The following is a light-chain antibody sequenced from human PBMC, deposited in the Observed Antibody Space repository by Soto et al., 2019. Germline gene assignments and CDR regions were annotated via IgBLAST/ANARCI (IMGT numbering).Light chain of an antibody. CDR3: SSYSSSSTLEV. Sequence: QSALTQPASVSGSPGQSITISCTGSSSDVGRYNYVSWYLQHPGKAPKLMIYEVSNRPSGVSNRFSGSKSGNTASLTISGLQAEDEADYYCSSYSSSSTLEVFGTGTKLTVL. CDR1: SSDVGRYNY. CDR2: EVS. V-gene: IGLV2-14*01. J-gene: IGLJ1*01.